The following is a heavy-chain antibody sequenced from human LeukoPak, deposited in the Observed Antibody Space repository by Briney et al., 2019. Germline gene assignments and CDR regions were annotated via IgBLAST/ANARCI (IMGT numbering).Heavy chain of an antibody. CDR1: GFTFSSYW. Sequence: QAGGSLRLSCAASGFTFSSYWMHWVRQAPGKGLVWVSRINSDGSSTSYADSVKGRFTISRDNAKNSLYLQMNSLRAEDTAVYYCARPDYYDSSGYITPLDYWGQGTLVTVSS. J-gene: IGHJ4*02. V-gene: IGHV3-74*01. CDR2: INSDGSST. CDR3: ARPDYYDSSGYITPLDY. D-gene: IGHD3-22*01.